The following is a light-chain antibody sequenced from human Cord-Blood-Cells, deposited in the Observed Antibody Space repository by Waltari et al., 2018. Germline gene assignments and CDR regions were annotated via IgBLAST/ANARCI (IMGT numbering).Light chain of an antibody. CDR3: MHALQTPYT. J-gene: IGKJ2*01. CDR1: QSRLHSNGYNY. Sequence: DIVMTQTPLSLPVTPGEPASISCRSSQSRLHSNGYNYLYWYLQKPGQSPQLLIYLGSNRASAVPDRFSGSGSGTDSTLKISRVEAEDVGVYYCMHALQTPYTFSQGTTLEIK. V-gene: IGKV2-28*01. CDR2: LGS.